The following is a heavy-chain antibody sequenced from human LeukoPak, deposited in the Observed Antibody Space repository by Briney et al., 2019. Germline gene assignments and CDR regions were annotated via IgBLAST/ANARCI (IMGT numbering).Heavy chain of an antibody. V-gene: IGHV1-18*01. D-gene: IGHD2-2*01. J-gene: IGHJ4*02. CDR1: GYTFTSYG. CDR3: ARDRCSSTSCYYYW. Sequence: ASVKVSCKASGYTFTSYGIIWVRQAPGQGLEWMGWISAYNGNTNYAQKLQGRVTMTTDTSTSTAYMELRSLRSDDTAVYYCARDRCSSTSCYYYWWGQGTLVTVSS. CDR2: ISAYNGNT.